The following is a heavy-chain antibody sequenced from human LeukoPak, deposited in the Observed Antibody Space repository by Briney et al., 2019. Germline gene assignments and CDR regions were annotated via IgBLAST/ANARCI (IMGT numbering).Heavy chain of an antibody. V-gene: IGHV3-30*02. CDR2: VWNDGRDK. CDR3: AKDPYSYGSYCDY. D-gene: IGHD5-18*01. Sequence: PGGSLRLSCAASGFSFSGCGMHWVRQAPGKGLEWVAFVWNDGRDKYYGDSVKGRFTISRDNSKNTLYLQMNSLRAEDTAMYYCAKDPYSYGSYCDYWGEGTLLIASS. J-gene: IGHJ4*02. CDR1: GFSFSGCG.